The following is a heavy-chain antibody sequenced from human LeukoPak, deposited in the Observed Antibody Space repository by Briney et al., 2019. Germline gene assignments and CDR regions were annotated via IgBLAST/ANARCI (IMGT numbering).Heavy chain of an antibody. D-gene: IGHD2-2*01. V-gene: IGHV3-74*01. CDR3: ARVGHCSSTACFIDY. CDR2: IESDGGRT. CDR1: GFTFSHYW. Sequence: PGGSLRLSCAASGFTFSHYWMHWVRQAPGKGLVWVSRIESDGGRTDYADSLKGRFTISRDNAKNTLYPEMNSLRAEDTAVYYCARVGHCSSTACFIDYWGQGTLVTVSS. J-gene: IGHJ4*02.